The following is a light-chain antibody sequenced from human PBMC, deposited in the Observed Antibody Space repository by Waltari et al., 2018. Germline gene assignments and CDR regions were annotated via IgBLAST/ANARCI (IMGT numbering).Light chain of an antibody. Sequence: QSALTQPPSASGSPGQSVTISCTGTSSDVGGYNYLSWYQQHPGKAPKLMIYEVSKRPSGVPDRFSGSKSGNTASLTVSGLQAEDEADYYCSSYAGSYVVFGGGTKLTVL. V-gene: IGLV2-8*01. CDR2: EVS. J-gene: IGLJ2*01. CDR1: SSDVGGYNY. CDR3: SSYAGSYVV.